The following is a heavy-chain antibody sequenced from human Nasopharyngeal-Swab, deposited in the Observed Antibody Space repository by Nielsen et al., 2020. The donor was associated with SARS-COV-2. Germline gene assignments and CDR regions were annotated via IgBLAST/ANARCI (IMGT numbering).Heavy chain of an antibody. Sequence: GESLKISCAASGSSFSRYAMNWVRQAPGKGLEWVAFIRYDGSNKYYADSVKGRFTISRDNSKNTLYLQMNSLRAEDTAVYYCAKDGTYYDFWSGYYPPYYYYYMDVWGKGTTVTVSS. CDR1: GSSFSRYA. J-gene: IGHJ6*03. CDR2: IRYDGSNK. CDR3: AKDGTYYDFWSGYYPPYYYYYMDV. V-gene: IGHV3-30*02. D-gene: IGHD3-3*01.